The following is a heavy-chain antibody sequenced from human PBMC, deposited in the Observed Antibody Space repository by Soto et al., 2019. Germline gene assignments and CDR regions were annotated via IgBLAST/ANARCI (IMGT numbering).Heavy chain of an antibody. D-gene: IGHD3-3*01. J-gene: IGHJ4*02. Sequence: GESLKISCKGSGYSFTSYWISWVRQMPGKGLEWMGRIDPSDSYTNYSPSFQGHVTISADKSISTAYLQWSSLKASDTAMYYCARSRTTIFGVVIGTLNDYWGQGPLVTVSS. CDR2: IDPSDSYT. V-gene: IGHV5-10-1*01. CDR3: ARSRTTIFGVVIGTLNDY. CDR1: GYSFTSYW.